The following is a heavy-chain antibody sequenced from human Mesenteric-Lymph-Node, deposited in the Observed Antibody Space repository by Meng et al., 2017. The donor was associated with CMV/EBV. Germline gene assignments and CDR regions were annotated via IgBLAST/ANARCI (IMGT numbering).Heavy chain of an antibody. CDR2: ISSSSSYI. CDR3: ARAPGSTFDY. D-gene: IGHD1-14*01. CDR1: GFTFSSYS. J-gene: IGHJ4*02. Sequence: LSLTCAASGFTFSSYSMNWVRQAPGKGLEWVSSISSSSSYIYYADSVKGRFTISRDNAKNSLYLQMNSLRAEDTAVYYCARAPGSTFDYWGQGTLVTVSS. V-gene: IGHV3-21*01.